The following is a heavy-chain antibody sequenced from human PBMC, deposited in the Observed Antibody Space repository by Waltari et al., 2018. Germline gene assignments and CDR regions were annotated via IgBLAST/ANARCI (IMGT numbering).Heavy chain of an antibody. V-gene: IGHV3-48*03. CDR3: ARITSGWLLIEGLGDGAFDI. CDR1: GFTFSSYE. CDR2: ISSSGSTI. D-gene: IGHD3-22*01. J-gene: IGHJ3*02. Sequence: EVQLVESGGGLVQPGGSLRLSCAASGFTFSSYEMNWVRQAPGKGLEWVSYISSSGSTIYDADSVKGRFTISRDNAKNSLYLQMNSLRAEDTAVYYCARITSGWLLIEGLGDGAFDIWGQGTMVTVSS.